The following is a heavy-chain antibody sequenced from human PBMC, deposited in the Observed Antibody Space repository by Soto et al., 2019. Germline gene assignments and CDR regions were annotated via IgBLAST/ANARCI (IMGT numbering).Heavy chain of an antibody. Sequence: PGGSLRLSCAASGFTFSSYEMNWVRQAPGKGLEWVSYISSSDSNIYYADSVKGRFTVSRDNAKNSLFLQMNSLRAEDTAVYYCVTDHFNSASFDYWGQGTLVTVSS. CDR1: GFTFSSYE. CDR3: VTDHFNSASFDY. CDR2: ISSSDSNI. J-gene: IGHJ4*02. D-gene: IGHD1-26*01. V-gene: IGHV3-48*03.